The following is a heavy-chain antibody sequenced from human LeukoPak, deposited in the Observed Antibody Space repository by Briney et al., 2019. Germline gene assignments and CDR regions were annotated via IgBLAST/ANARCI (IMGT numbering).Heavy chain of an antibody. D-gene: IGHD5-18*01. Sequence: PSETLSLTCTVSGGSISSSSYYWGWIRQPPEKGLEWIGSIYYSGSTYYNPSLKSRVTISVDTSKNQFSLKLSSVTAADTAVYYCARRTTNTARYFWGQGTLVTVSS. J-gene: IGHJ4*02. CDR1: GGSISSSSYY. CDR2: IYYSGST. V-gene: IGHV4-39*01. CDR3: ARRTTNTARYF.